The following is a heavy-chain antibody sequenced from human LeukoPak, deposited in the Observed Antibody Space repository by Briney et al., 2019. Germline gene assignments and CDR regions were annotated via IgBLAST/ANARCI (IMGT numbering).Heavy chain of an antibody. CDR2: IYSGGST. CDR1: GFTFSSYA. Sequence: GGSLRLSCAASGFTFSSYAMSWVRQAPGKGLEWVSVIYSGGSTYYADSVKGRFTISRDNSKNTLYLQMDSLRAEDTAVYYCARDPEHYGMDVWGQGTTVTVSS. V-gene: IGHV3-66*01. CDR3: ARDPEHYGMDV. J-gene: IGHJ6*02.